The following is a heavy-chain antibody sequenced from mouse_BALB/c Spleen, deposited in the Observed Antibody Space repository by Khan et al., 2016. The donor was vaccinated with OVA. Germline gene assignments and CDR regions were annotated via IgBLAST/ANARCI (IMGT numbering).Heavy chain of an antibody. J-gene: IGHJ3*01. CDR1: GYTFTDYY. CDR3: ARRNYFGYTLAY. D-gene: IGHD1-2*01. CDR2: ISPGSGDT. V-gene: IGHV1-77*01. Sequence: QVQLQQSGAELARPGASVKLSCKASGYTFTDYYINWVKQRTGQGLEWIGEISPGSGDTYYNARFTGKAPLTASTSSRTAYMQPTGLTVEASAVYVGARRNYFGYTLAYWGQGTLVTVSA.